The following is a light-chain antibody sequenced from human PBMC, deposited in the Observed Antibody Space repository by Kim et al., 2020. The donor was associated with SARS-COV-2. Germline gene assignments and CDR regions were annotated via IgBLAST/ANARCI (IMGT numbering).Light chain of an antibody. CDR3: QQCFATPYT. Sequence: RATSNCKFSQNIFYSSNNKIFLTWYQQKPGQPPKVLIYWASIRESGVPDRFSGSGSATDFTLTISSLQAEDVAVYYCQQCFATPYTFGQETKLEI. CDR2: WAS. J-gene: IGKJ2*01. CDR1: QNIFYSSNNKIF. V-gene: IGKV4-1*01.